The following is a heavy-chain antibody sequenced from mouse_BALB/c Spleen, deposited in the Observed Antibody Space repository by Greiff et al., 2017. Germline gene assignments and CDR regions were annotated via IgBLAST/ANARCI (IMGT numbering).Heavy chain of an antibody. D-gene: IGHD2-10*02. CDR1: GFSLTSYG. Sequence: VQLQQSGPGLVQPSQSLSITCTVSGFSLTSYGVHWVRQSPGKGLEWLGVIWSGGSTDYNAAFISRLSISKDNSKSQVFFKMNSLHADDTAIYYCARNGYGNYYYFDYWGQGTTLTVSS. V-gene: IGHV2-4-1*01. J-gene: IGHJ2*01. CDR2: IWSGGST. CDR3: ARNGYGNYYYFDY.